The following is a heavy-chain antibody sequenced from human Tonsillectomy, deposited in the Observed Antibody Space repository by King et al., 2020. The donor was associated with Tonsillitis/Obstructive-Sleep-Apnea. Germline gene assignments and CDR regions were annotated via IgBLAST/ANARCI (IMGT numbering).Heavy chain of an antibody. D-gene: IGHD2-8*02. V-gene: IGHV1-69*12. J-gene: IGHJ4*02. CDR3: ARGTCTGGVCYTWYFDY. CDR2: IIPIFGSA. Sequence: QLVQSGAEVKKPGSSVKVSCKASGGTFSSYAISWARQAPGQGLEWMGGIIPIFGSANYAQKFPGRVTITADVSTSTAYIELSSLRSEDTAVYYCARGTCTGGVCYTWYFDYWGQGTLVTVSS. CDR1: GGTFSSYA.